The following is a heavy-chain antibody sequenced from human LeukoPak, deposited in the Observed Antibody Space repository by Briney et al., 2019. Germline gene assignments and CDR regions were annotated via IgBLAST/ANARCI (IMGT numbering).Heavy chain of an antibody. V-gene: IGHV4-59*01. D-gene: IGHD3-3*01. CDR3: ARFDRWSGYYLFDY. Sequence: SETLSLTCTVSGGSISSYYWSWIRQPPGKGLEWNGYIYYSGSTNYNPSLKSRVTISVDTSKNQFSLKLSSVTAADTAVYYCARFDRWSGYYLFDYWGQGTLVTVSS. J-gene: IGHJ4*02. CDR1: GGSISSYY. CDR2: IYYSGST.